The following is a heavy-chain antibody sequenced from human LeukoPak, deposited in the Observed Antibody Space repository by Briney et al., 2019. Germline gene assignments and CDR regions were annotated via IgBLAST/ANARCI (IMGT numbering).Heavy chain of an antibody. CDR3: TRDQTPYY. CDR1: GFTFGDYA. CDR2: LASETYGGTA. Sequence: GGSLRLSCTASGFTFGDYAMTWVRQAPGKGLEWVGFLASETYGGTAEYAASVKGRFTISRDDSKSIAYLQMNSLKTEDTAVYYCTRDQTPYYWGQGTLVTVSS. J-gene: IGHJ4*02. V-gene: IGHV3-49*04.